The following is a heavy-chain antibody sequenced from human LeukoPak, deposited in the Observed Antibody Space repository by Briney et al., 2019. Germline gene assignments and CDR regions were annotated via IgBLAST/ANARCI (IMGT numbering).Heavy chain of an antibody. D-gene: IGHD3-10*01. Sequence: ASVKVSCKPSVYTVTTYYMHWVGQAPGQGLEWMEIINPRGSSTSYAQKFQGKVTMTRDPSTSTVYMELSSLRSEGTAVYYCARMAMVRGDPGPWGQGTLVTVSS. CDR2: INPRGSST. V-gene: IGHV1-46*01. CDR1: VYTVTTYY. CDR3: ARMAMVRGDPGP. J-gene: IGHJ5*02.